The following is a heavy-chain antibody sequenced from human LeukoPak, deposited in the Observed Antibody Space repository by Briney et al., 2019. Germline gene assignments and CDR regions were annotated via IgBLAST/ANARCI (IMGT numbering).Heavy chain of an antibody. V-gene: IGHV1-69*13. CDR3: ARGGDQLLYYFDY. Sequence: SVKLSCKASGGTFSSYAISWVRQAPGQGLEWMGGIIPIFGTANYAQKFQGRVTITADESTSTAYMELSSLRSEDTAVYYCARGGDQLLYYFDYWGQGTLVTVSS. CDR1: GGTFSSYA. J-gene: IGHJ4*02. D-gene: IGHD2-2*01. CDR2: IIPIFGTA.